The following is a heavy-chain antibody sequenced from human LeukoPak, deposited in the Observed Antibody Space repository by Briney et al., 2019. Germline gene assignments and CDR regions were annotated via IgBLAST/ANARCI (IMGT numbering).Heavy chain of an antibody. CDR2: IYHSGST. CDR3: AREQWLVREASLLDY. Sequence: SETLSLTCTVSGYSISSGYYWGWIRQPPGKGLEWIGSIYHSGSTYYNPSLKSRVTVSLDTSKNQFSLKLNSMTAADTAVYYCAREQWLVREASLLDYWGQGTLVTVSS. CDR1: GYSISSGYY. V-gene: IGHV4-38-2*02. J-gene: IGHJ4*02. D-gene: IGHD6-19*01.